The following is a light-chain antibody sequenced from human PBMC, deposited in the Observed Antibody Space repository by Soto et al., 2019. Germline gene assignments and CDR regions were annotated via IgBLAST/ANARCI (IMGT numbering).Light chain of an antibody. J-gene: IGLJ2*01. CDR2: LNSDGSH. Sequence: QPVLTQSPSASASLGASVKLTCTLSSGHSSYDIAWHQQQPEKGPRYLMKLNSDGSHSKGDGIPDRFSGSSSGAERYLTISSLQSEDEADYYCQTWGTGPVVFGGGTKLTVL. V-gene: IGLV4-69*01. CDR3: QTWGTGPVV. CDR1: SGHSSYD.